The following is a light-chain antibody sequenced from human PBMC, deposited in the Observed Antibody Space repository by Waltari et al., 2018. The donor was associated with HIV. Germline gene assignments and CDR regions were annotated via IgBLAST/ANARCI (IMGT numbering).Light chain of an antibody. CDR3: CSKSTIYFGVL. J-gene: IGLJ2*01. CDR2: DVD. V-gene: IGLV2-23*02. CDR1: SKDIGISNL. Sequence: QSALSQPASVSGSPGQSITISCSGPSKDIGISNLVSWYQHHPGKAPKPIIFDVDKRPSGISDRFSGSKSGYTASLTISGLRTEDEADYFCCSKSTIYFGVLFGGGTTLTVL.